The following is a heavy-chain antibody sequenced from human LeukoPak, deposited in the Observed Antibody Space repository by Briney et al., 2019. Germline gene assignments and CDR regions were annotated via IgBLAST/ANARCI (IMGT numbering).Heavy chain of an antibody. D-gene: IGHD3-3*01. CDR3: AREGRNDFWSGYPDY. CDR1: GFTVSSNY. Sequence: GGSLRLPCAASGFTVSSNYMSWVRQAPGKGLEWVSVIYSGGSTYYADSVKGRFTISRDNSKNTLYLQMGSLRAEDTAVYYCAREGRNDFWSGYPDYWGQGTLVTVSS. CDR2: IYSGGST. J-gene: IGHJ4*02. V-gene: IGHV3-53*05.